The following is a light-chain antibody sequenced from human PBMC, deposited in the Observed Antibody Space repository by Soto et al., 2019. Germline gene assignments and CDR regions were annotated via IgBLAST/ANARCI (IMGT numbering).Light chain of an antibody. CDR3: QQYNSYSQT. CDR2: GAS. V-gene: IGKV1-5*01. Sequence: DIQMTPSHSTLSASVGARVSINCRASQSISSWLAWFQQKPGKAPSLLIYGASGWESGVPSRFSGSGSGTEFTLTIGSLQPDDFAAYYCQQYNSYSQTFGQGTKVDI. J-gene: IGKJ1*01. CDR1: QSISSW.